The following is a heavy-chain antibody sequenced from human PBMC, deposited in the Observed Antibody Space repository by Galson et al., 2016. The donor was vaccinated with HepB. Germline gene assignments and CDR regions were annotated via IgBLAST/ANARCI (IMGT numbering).Heavy chain of an antibody. CDR1: GFTVSTNY. Sequence: SLRLSCAASGFTVSTNYMRWVRQAPGKGLEWVSVIYGGGSTTYADSVKGRFTISRHNSKNTLYLQMNSLRTEDTAVYYCARPLPNVGYGMDVWGQGTTVTVSS. D-gene: IGHD2-15*01. CDR2: IYGGGST. J-gene: IGHJ6*02. CDR3: ARPLPNVGYGMDV. V-gene: IGHV3-53*04.